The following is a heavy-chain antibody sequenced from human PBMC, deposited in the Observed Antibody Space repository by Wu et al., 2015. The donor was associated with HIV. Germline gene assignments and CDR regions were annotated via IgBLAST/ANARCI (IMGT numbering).Heavy chain of an antibody. CDR3: ARVTSGSGSLLSGIGL. CDR1: GGTFSSYA. V-gene: IGHV1-69*13. Sequence: QVQLVQSGAEVKKPGSSVKVSCKASGGTFSSYAISWVRQAPGQGLEWMGRIIPIFGTANYAQKFQGRVTITADESTSTAYMELSSLRSEDTAVYYXARVTSGSGSLLSGIGLWGQGTLVTVSS. CDR2: IIPIFGTA. J-gene: IGHJ4*02. D-gene: IGHD3-10*01.